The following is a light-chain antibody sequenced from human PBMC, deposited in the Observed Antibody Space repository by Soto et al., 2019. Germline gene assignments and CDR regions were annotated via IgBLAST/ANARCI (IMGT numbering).Light chain of an antibody. Sequence: QSVLTQPASVSGSPGQSITISCTGTSSDVGGYNYVSWYQHHPGKAPKLIIYEVSNRPSGVSNRFSGSKSGNTASLTISGLQAEDEADYYCSSYSSSSTLCVFGTGTKVTV. CDR1: SSDVGGYNY. J-gene: IGLJ1*01. CDR3: SSYSSSSTLCV. V-gene: IGLV2-14*01. CDR2: EVS.